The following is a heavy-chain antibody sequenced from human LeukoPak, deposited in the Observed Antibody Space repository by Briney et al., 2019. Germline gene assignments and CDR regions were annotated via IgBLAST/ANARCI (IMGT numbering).Heavy chain of an antibody. D-gene: IGHD3-22*01. CDR1: GVSISSYY. J-gene: IGHJ5*02. V-gene: IGHV4-59*05. CDR2: IYYTGST. CDR3: ARGSGTYYYDSGGYLNWFDP. Sequence: SETLSLTCTVSGVSISSYYWSWIRQPPGKGLEWIGFIYYTGSTYYNPSLKSRVTISEDTSRNQFSLRLNSVTAADTAVYYCARGSGTYYYDSGGYLNWFDPWGQGILVTVSS.